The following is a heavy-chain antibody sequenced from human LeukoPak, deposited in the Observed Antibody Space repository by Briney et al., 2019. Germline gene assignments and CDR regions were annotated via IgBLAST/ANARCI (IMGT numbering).Heavy chain of an antibody. CDR3: ARPMTTVTADYYYYGMDV. Sequence: SETLSLTCTVSGGSISSGGYFWSWIRQHPGKGLEWIGYIYYNGNTYYNPSLKSRVTMSVDTSKNQFSLKLSSVTAADTAVYYCARPMTTVTADYYYYGMDVWGQGTTVTVSS. D-gene: IGHD4-17*01. CDR2: IYYNGNT. CDR1: GGSISSGGYF. V-gene: IGHV4-31*03. J-gene: IGHJ6*02.